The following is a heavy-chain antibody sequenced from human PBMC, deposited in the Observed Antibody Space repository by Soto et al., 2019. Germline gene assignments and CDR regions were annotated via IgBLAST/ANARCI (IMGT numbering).Heavy chain of an antibody. CDR2: IYHSGST. D-gene: IGHD6-6*01. J-gene: IGHJ6*02. Sequence: TLSLRSAVSGCSIGSGGYSWSWIRQPRGKGLEWIGYIYHSGSTYYNPSLKSRVTISVDRSKNQFSLKLSSVTAADTAVYYCARGGAAPPPGGMDVWGQGTTVTVSS. CDR3: ARGGAAPPPGGMDV. V-gene: IGHV4-30-2*01. CDR1: GCSIGSGGYS.